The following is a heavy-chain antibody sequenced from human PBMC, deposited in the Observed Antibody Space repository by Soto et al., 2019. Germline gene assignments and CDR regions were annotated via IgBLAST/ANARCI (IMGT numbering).Heavy chain of an antibody. CDR3: ARHEYPPGYYYDSSGPYYFDY. J-gene: IGHJ4*02. Sequence: PGESLKISCKGSGYSFTSYWISWVRQMPGKGLEWMGRIDPSDSYTNYSPSFQGHVTISADKSISTAYLQWSSLKASDTAMYYCARHEYPPGYYYDSSGPYYFDYWGQGTLVTVSS. V-gene: IGHV5-10-1*01. CDR1: GYSFTSYW. CDR2: IDPSDSYT. D-gene: IGHD3-22*01.